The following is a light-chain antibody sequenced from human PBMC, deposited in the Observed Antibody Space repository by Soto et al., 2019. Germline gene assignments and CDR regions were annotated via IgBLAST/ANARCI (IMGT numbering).Light chain of an antibody. V-gene: IGLV1-51*01. Sequence: QSVLTQPPSVSAAPGHNVTISCSGSSSKIASGYISWYQQIPGTAPNLIIYDDNKRPSGIPDRFSGSKSGTAATLGITGLQTGYESTYFCGTWAVPLNLLVFGAGTKVPVL. J-gene: IGLJ2*01. CDR2: DDN. CDR3: GTWAVPLNLLV. CDR1: SSKIASGY.